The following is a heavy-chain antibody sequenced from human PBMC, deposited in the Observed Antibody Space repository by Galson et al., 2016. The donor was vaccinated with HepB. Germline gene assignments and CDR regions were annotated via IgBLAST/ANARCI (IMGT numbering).Heavy chain of an antibody. CDR3: ARQPTPSMIRGIISNWFDP. V-gene: IGHV5-10-1*01. D-gene: IGHD3-10*01. CDR1: GYKFTSYW. J-gene: IGHJ5*02. CDR2: IDPSDSYT. Sequence: QSGAEVKKPGESLRISCKGSGYKFTSYWISWVRQMPGKGLEWMGRIDPSDSYTKYSPSFEGHVTISADKSISTAYLEWSSLKASDTAMYYCARQPTPSMIRGIISNWFDPWGQGTLATVSS.